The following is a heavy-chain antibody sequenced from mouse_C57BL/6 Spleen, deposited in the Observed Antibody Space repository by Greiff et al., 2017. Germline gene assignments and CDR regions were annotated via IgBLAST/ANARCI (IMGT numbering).Heavy chain of an antibody. D-gene: IGHD2-4*01. CDR1: GYTFTSYG. CDR2: IYPRSGNT. V-gene: IGHV1-81*01. CDR3: ASSGDYDGGAWFAY. J-gene: IGHJ3*01. Sequence: QVQLQQSGAELARPGASVKLSCKASGYTFTSYGISWVKQRTGQGLEWIGEIYPRSGNTYYNEKFKGKATLTADKSSSTAYMELRSLTSEDSAVYFCASSGDYDGGAWFAYWGQGTLVTVSA.